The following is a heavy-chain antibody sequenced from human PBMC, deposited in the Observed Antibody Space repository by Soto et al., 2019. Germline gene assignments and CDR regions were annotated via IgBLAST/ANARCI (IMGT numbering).Heavy chain of an antibody. CDR1: GYPSISHD. V-gene: IGHV1-8*01. CDR2: MNPNSGNT. CDR3: ARGQEYLGAFAI. J-gene: IGHJ3*02. Sequence: ASVKVSCKASGYPSISHDSNWLLQSTAQGLEWMGWMNPNSGNTVYAQKFQGRVTMTSNTSISTAYMELSSLRSEDTAVEYWARGQEYLGAFAIWGQGTMVTVSS.